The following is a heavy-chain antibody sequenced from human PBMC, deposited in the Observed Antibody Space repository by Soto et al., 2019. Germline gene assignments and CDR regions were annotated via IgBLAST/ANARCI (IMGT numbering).Heavy chain of an antibody. Sequence: QSLSQTKTVYRDSVCSINADWNWIRQSPSKGLEWLGRTYYRSKWYNDNAVSVKSRITINPDTSKNQFSLQLNSVTPEDTAVYYCAMDWYEDAFDIWSQGTMVTV. CDR2: TYYRSKWYN. CDR3: AMDWYEDAFDI. D-gene: IGHD1-1*01. J-gene: IGHJ3*02. CDR1: RDSVCSINAD. V-gene: IGHV6-1*01.